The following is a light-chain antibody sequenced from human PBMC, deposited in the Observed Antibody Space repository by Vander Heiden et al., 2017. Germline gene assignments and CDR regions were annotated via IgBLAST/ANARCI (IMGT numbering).Light chain of an antibody. V-gene: IGLV2-11*01. Sequence: QSALTQPRSVSGSPGQSVTIPCSGTSSDVGAYDYVSWYKKHPGKAPKLLIYEGTKWPSGVPDRFSGSKSGNTATLTISGRLTEDEADYYGCSYAGSYTWVFGGGTKVTVL. CDR2: EGT. J-gene: IGLJ3*02. CDR3: CSYAGSYTWV. CDR1: SSDVGAYDY.